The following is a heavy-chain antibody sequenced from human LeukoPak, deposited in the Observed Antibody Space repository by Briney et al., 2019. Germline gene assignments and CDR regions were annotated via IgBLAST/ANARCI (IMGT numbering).Heavy chain of an antibody. CDR1: GYRFTNYW. Sequence: KSGESLKISCKGSGYRFTNYWIGWVRQMPGKGLEWMGIIYPGDSETRYSPSFRGQVTISADKSISTAYLQWSSLKASDTAMYYCARQSGDYSYYYYMDVWGKGTTVTISS. D-gene: IGHD2-21*02. CDR3: ARQSGDYSYYYYMDV. CDR2: IYPGDSET. J-gene: IGHJ6*03. V-gene: IGHV5-51*01.